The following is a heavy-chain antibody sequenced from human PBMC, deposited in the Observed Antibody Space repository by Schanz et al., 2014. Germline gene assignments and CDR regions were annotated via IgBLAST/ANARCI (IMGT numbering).Heavy chain of an antibody. D-gene: IGHD2-21*01. Sequence: VQLIQSGAEVKKPGASVKVSCTASGYTFTSYDINWVRQAPGQGLEWLGWMNPNSGNPGFAQKFRGRVTMTRNTSMSTAYIELHILTSEDTAVHYCARGRGCYDYWGQGTLVTVSS. J-gene: IGHJ4*02. CDR1: GYTFTSYD. CDR2: MNPNSGNP. CDR3: ARGRGCYDY. V-gene: IGHV1-8*01.